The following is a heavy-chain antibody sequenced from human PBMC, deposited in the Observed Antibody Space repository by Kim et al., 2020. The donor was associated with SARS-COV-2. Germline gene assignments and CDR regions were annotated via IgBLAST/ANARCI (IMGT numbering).Heavy chain of an antibody. J-gene: IGHJ4*02. D-gene: IGHD3-22*01. V-gene: IGHV4-59*01. CDR1: GGSISSYY. Sequence: SETLSLTCTVSGGSISSYYWSWTRQPPGKGLEWIGYIYYSGSTNYNPSLKSRVTISVDTSKNQFSLKLSSVTAADTAVYYCARWPSIVADYWGQGTLVTVSS. CDR2: IYYSGST. CDR3: ARWPSIVADY.